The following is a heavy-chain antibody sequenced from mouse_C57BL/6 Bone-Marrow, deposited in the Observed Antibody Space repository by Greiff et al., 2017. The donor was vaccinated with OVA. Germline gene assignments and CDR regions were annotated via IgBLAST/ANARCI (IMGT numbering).Heavy chain of an antibody. CDR2: TTLCCSHT. J-gene: IGHJ3*01. Sequence: EVHLVESGGGLVKPGGNMNLSCAASGFTFSSYAIPWVRQTTEHRVEWVDTTTLCCSHTYYTDNVKGRFTISRDNAKNNLYLQMSHLKSEDTAMYYCARGYYCVWFAYWGQGTLVTVSA. D-gene: IGHD1-1*01. V-gene: IGHV5-4*01. CDR1: GFTFSSYA. CDR3: ARGYYCVWFAY.